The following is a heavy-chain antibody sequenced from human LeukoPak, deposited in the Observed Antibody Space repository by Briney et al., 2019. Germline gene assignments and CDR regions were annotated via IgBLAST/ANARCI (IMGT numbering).Heavy chain of an antibody. J-gene: IGHJ3*02. V-gene: IGHV3-53*01. CDR2: IYSGGST. D-gene: IGHD3-22*01. CDR1: GFTVSSNY. Sequence: GGSLRLSCAASGFTVSSNYMYWVRQAPGKGLKWVSLIYSGGSTYYADSVKGRFTISRDNSKNTLYLQMNSLRAEDTAVYYCARGPQYYYDSSGYYYDAFDIWGQGTMVTVSS. CDR3: ARGPQYYYDSSGYYYDAFDI.